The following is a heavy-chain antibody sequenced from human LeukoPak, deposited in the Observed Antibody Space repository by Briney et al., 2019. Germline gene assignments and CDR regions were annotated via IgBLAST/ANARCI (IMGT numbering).Heavy chain of an antibody. CDR1: GFSFRSYG. Sequence: GVSLTLSCAASGFSFRSYGMHWVRQAPGKGLEWVAYIQYDGSNQQYADSVKGRFSISRDNSKNMLNLQMNRLRAEDTDVYYCAKDRCSNGIGCFYYYMDVWGKGSTVTIFS. CDR3: AKDRCSNGIGCFYYYMDV. J-gene: IGHJ6*03. CDR2: IQYDGSNQ. V-gene: IGHV3-30*02. D-gene: IGHD2-8*01.